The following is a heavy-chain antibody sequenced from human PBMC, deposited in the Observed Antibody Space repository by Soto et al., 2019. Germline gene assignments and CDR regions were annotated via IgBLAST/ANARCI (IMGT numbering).Heavy chain of an antibody. CDR3: ASRTTVTTWFAFDI. D-gene: IGHD4-4*01. V-gene: IGHV3-66*01. J-gene: IGHJ3*02. CDR1: GFTVSSNY. Sequence: GGSLRLSCAASGFTVSSNYMSWVRQAPGKGLEWVSVIYSGGSTYYADSVKGRFTISRDNSKNTLYLQMNSLRAEDTAVYYCASRTTVTTWFAFDIWAQGTMVTVSS. CDR2: IYSGGST.